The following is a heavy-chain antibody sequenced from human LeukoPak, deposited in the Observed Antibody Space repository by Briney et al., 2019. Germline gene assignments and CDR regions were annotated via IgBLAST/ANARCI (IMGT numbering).Heavy chain of an antibody. D-gene: IGHD3-22*01. V-gene: IGHV3-21*01. CDR3: ARIFLDYYEVSGYYRDFDY. Sequence: GGSLRLSFAASGFTFSSYSMNWVRQAPGKGLEWVSSISSSSSYIYYADSVKGRFTISRDNAKKSLYLQMNSPRAEDTAVYYCARIFLDYYEVSGYYRDFDYWGQGTLVTVSS. J-gene: IGHJ4*02. CDR1: GFTFSSYS. CDR2: ISSSSSYI.